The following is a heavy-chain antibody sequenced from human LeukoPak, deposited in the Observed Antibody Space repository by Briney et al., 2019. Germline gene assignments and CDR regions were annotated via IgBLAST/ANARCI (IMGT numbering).Heavy chain of an antibody. V-gene: IGHV3-21*01. Sequence: GGSLRLSCAASGFTFSSYSMNWVRQAPGKGLEWVSSISSSSSYIYYADSVKGRFTISRDDAKNSLYLQMNSLRAEDTAVYYCARVRPRVAFDIWGQGTMVTVSS. D-gene: IGHD6-6*01. CDR3: ARVRPRVAFDI. CDR2: ISSSSSYI. J-gene: IGHJ3*02. CDR1: GFTFSSYS.